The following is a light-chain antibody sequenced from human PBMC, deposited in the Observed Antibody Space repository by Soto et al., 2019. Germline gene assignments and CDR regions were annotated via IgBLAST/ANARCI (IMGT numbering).Light chain of an antibody. CDR2: GAS. CDR3: HQYGCSPFA. V-gene: IGKV3-20*01. Sequence: EIVLTQSPGTLSLSPGERATLSCRASQSVSSSYLAWYQQKPGQAPRLLIYGASSRATGIPDTFSGSWSGTGFTLTTTRLAPEEFAADYCHQYGCSPFACGPGSKVVSK. J-gene: IGKJ3*01. CDR1: QSVSSSY.